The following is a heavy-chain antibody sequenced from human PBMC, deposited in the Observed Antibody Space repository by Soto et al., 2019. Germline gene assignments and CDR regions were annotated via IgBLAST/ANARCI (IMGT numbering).Heavy chain of an antibody. D-gene: IGHD3-16*01. Sequence: WGTLRLPCVPSAFIFSRYPMLWVRQAPGKRLQWVATISASGGNIEYADSLKGRFTISRDISKNSVYLQLSGLTADDTAVHYCAKVTGGLGYFDLWRRGTLVTVSS. J-gene: IGHJ2*01. CDR1: AFIFSRYP. V-gene: IGHV3-23*01. CDR2: ISASGGNI. CDR3: AKVTGGLGYFDL.